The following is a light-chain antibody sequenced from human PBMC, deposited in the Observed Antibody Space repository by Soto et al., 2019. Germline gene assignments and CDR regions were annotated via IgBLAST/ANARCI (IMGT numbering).Light chain of an antibody. J-gene: IGKJ1*01. CDR1: QGIGTY. Sequence: IQLTQSPSSLSASVGDRVTVTCQASQGIGTYLVWYQQKSGKAPTVLSYASSTLQTGVPSRFRGSGSGTDFSLTISSLHPEDVATYYCQQVDSYPRTFGQGTKVDIK. V-gene: IGKV1-9*01. CDR3: QQVDSYPRT. CDR2: ASS.